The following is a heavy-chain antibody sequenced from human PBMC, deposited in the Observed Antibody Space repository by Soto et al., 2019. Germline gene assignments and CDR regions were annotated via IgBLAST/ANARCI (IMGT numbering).Heavy chain of an antibody. CDR2: IYTSGST. Sequence: SETLSLTCTVSGGSISSYYRSWIRQPAGKGLEWIGRIYTSGSTNYNPSLKSRVTMSVDTSKNQFSLKLSSVTAADTAVYYCARDGRELADAFDIWGQGTMVTVSS. J-gene: IGHJ3*02. CDR1: GGSISSYY. CDR3: ARDGRELADAFDI. D-gene: IGHD6-6*01. V-gene: IGHV4-4*07.